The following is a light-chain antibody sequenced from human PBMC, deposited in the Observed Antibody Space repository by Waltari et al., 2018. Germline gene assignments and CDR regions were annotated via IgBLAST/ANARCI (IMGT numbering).Light chain of an antibody. Sequence: IVLTQSPGTLSLSPGDKASLSCKASQNLSSNFLAWYRQRPGQPPGLLIHGAAKRAAGIPDTFSGSESWTDFTLTISRLEAEDSAVYYCQQYGTSPYTFGQGTKVEIK. CDR2: GAA. CDR1: QNLSSNF. CDR3: QQYGTSPYT. J-gene: IGKJ2*01. V-gene: IGKV3-20*01.